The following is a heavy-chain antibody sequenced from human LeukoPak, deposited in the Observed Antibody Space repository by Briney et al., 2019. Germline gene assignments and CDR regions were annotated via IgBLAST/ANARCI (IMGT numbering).Heavy chain of an antibody. CDR2: IIPIFGTA. CDR3: ARESPKYCSSTSCPLDY. CDR1: GGTFSSYA. D-gene: IGHD2-2*01. Sequence: RASVKVSCKASGGTFSSYAISWVRQPPGQGLEWMGGIIPIFGTANYAQKFQGRVTITTDESTSTAYMELSSLRSEDTAVYYCARESPKYCSSTSCPLDYWGQGTLVTVSS. V-gene: IGHV1-69*05. J-gene: IGHJ4*02.